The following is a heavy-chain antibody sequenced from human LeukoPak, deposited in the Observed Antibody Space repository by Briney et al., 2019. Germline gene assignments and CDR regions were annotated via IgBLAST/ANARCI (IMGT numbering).Heavy chain of an antibody. V-gene: IGHV3-23*01. D-gene: IGHD3-22*01. CDR1: GFTFSSYA. CDR3: AKDIRPYFYDSSVPGGPDY. J-gene: IGHJ4*02. Sequence: PGGSLRLSCAASGFTFSSYAMSWVRQAPGKGLEWVSAISGSGGSTYNADSVKGRFTISRDNSKNTQYLQMNSLRAEDTAVYYCAKDIRPYFYDSSVPGGPDYWGQGTLVTVSS. CDR2: ISGSGGST.